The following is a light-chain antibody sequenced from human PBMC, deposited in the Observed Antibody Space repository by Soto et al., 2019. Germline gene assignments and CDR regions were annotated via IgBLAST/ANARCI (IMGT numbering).Light chain of an antibody. CDR2: KDN. V-gene: IGLV3-16*01. Sequence: SYELTQPPSVSVSLGQMARITCSGEALPRKNAYWFHQKAGQSPVLIIYKDNERPSGIPERFSGSTSGTIVTLAISGVQAEDEADYFCLSAGSSDTLFGGGTKLTVL. CDR1: ALPRKN. J-gene: IGLJ3*02. CDR3: LSAGSSDTL.